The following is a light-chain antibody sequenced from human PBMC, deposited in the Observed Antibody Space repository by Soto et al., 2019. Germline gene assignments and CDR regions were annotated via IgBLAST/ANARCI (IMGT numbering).Light chain of an antibody. CDR1: QSVSSD. CDR3: QQYGSSSIT. J-gene: IGKJ5*01. Sequence: EIVMTQSPATLSVSPVERATLSCRASQSVSSDLAWYQQRPGQAPRLLIYGASIRATGIPERFRGRGSGTDSTLTISGLEPEDFAVYYCQQYGSSSITFGQGTRLEIK. V-gene: IGKV3-20*01. CDR2: GAS.